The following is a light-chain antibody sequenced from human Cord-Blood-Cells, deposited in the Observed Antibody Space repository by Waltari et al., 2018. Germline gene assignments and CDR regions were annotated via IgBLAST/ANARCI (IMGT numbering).Light chain of an antibody. CDR1: QSISSY. Sequence: DIQMTHSPSSLSASVGDRVTITCRASQSISSYLNWYQQKPGKAPKHLIYAASSLQSGVPSRFSGSGSGTDFTLTISSLQPEDFATYYCQQSYSTPTFGGGTKVEIK. CDR2: AAS. CDR3: QQSYSTPT. V-gene: IGKV1-39*01. J-gene: IGKJ4*01.